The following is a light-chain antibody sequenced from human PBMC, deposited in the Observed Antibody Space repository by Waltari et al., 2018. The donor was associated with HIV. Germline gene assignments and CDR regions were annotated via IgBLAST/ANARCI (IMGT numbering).Light chain of an antibody. J-gene: IGLJ3*02. V-gene: IGLV1-47*01. CDR2: SNH. Sequence: QSVLTQPPSVSGSPGQRVTISCSGSSSNIGRNVTYWYQALPVTPPKLLIYSNHQRPAGVPDCFSGAKSGTSASLAISGLRSEDEGDYHCTTWGGSLSGTVFGGGTKVTVL. CDR3: TTWGGSLSGTV. CDR1: SSNIGRNV.